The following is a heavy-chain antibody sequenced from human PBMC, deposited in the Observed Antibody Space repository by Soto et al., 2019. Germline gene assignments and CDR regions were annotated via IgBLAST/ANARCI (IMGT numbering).Heavy chain of an antibody. CDR2: IIPIFGTA. J-gene: IGHJ6*02. Sequence: SVKVSCKASGGTFSSYAISWVRQAPGQGLEWMGGIIPIFGTANYAQKIQGRVTITADESTSTAYMELSSLRSEDTAVYYCARPRWGRFGELFRDYYYYGMDVWGQGTTVTVSS. V-gene: IGHV1-69*13. CDR1: GGTFSSYA. D-gene: IGHD3-10*01. CDR3: ARPRWGRFGELFRDYYYYGMDV.